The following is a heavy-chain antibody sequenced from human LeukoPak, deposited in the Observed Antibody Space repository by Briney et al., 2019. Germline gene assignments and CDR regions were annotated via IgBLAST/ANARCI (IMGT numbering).Heavy chain of an antibody. CDR2: ISGSGGST. CDR1: GFTFSSYA. D-gene: IGHD1-26*01. CDR3: ASPKRPPYYGLDY. J-gene: IGHJ4*02. V-gene: IGHV3-23*01. Sequence: GGSLRLSCAASGFTFSSYAMSWVRQAPGKGLEWVSAISGSGGSTYYADSVKGRFTISRDNAKNSLYLQMNSLRAEDTAVYYCASPKRPPYYGLDYWGQGTLVTVSS.